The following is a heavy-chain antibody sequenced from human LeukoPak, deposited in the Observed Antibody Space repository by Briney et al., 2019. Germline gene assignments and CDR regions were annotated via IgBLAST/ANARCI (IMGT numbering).Heavy chain of an antibody. D-gene: IGHD4-23*01. Sequence: GGSLRLSCAASGFTFSSYGMHWVRRAPGKGLEWVAVIWYDGSNKYYADSVKGRFTISRDNSKNTLYLQMNSLRAEDTAVYYCARDWYDGNSDYYYGMDVWGQGTTVTVSS. V-gene: IGHV3-33*01. CDR1: GFTFSSYG. J-gene: IGHJ6*02. CDR2: IWYDGSNK. CDR3: ARDWYDGNSDYYYGMDV.